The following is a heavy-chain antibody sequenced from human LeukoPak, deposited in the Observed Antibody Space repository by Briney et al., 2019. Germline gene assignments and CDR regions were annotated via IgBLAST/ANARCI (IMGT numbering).Heavy chain of an antibody. Sequence: SETLSLTCTVSGGSISSYYWSWIRQPPGKGLEWIGYIYYSGSTNYNPSLKSRVTISVDTSKNQFSLKLSSVTAADTAVYYCARSYDSSGYLDYWDQGTLVTVSS. J-gene: IGHJ4*02. D-gene: IGHD3-22*01. CDR2: IYYSGST. CDR1: GGSISSYY. V-gene: IGHV4-59*01. CDR3: ARSYDSSGYLDY.